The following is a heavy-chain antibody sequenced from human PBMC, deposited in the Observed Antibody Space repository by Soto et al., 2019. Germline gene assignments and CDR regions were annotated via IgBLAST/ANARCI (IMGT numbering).Heavy chain of an antibody. J-gene: IGHJ4*02. V-gene: IGHV1-46*01. CDR2: INPSGGST. CDR3: ARDGVIVVVPAAKQVFDY. Sequence: ASVKVSCKASGYTFTSYYMHWVRQAPGQGLEWMGIINPSGGSTSYAQKFQGRVTMTRDTSTSTVYMELSSLRSEDTAVYYCARDGVIVVVPAAKQVFDYWGQGTLVTVSS. D-gene: IGHD2-2*01. CDR1: GYTFTSYY.